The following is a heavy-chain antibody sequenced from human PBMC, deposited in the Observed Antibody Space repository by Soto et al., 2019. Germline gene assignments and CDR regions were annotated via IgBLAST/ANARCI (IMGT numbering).Heavy chain of an antibody. CDR1: GGSISSGGYY. D-gene: IGHD1-7*01. CDR2: IYYSGST. Sequence: QVQLQESGPGLVKPSQTLSLTCTVSGGSISSGGYYWSWIRQHPGKGLEWLGYIYYSGSTYYNPSLQSPVTISVDTPKNQFSLKLSSVTAADTAVYYCARVNWNSANIGYYYYYYLDVWGKGTTVTVSS. CDR3: ARVNWNSANIGYYYYYYLDV. J-gene: IGHJ6*03. V-gene: IGHV4-31*01.